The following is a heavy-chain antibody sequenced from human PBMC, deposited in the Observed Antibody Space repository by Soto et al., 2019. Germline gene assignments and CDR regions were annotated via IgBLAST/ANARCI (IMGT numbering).Heavy chain of an antibody. CDR2: INHSGST. V-gene: IGHV4-34*01. CDR1: GGSFSGYY. J-gene: IGHJ5*02. Sequence: PETLSLTCAVYGGSFSGYYWSWIRQPPGKGLEWIGEINHSGSTNYNPSLKSRVTISVDTSKNQFSLKLSSVTAADTAVYYCARRYFDWLLTDWFDPWGQGTLVT. D-gene: IGHD3-9*01. CDR3: ARRYFDWLLTDWFDP.